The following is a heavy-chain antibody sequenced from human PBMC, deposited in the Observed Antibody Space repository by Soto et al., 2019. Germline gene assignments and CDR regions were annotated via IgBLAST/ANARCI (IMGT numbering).Heavy chain of an antibody. J-gene: IGHJ6*02. V-gene: IGHV1-69*13. CDR1: GGTFSSYA. CDR3: ARDSRYYDFWSGSRLRGYYYYGMDV. CDR2: IIPIFGTA. D-gene: IGHD3-3*01. Sequence: SVKVSCKASGGTFSSYAISWVRQAPGQGLEWMGGIIPIFGTANYAQKFQGRVTITADESTSTAYMELSSLRSEDTAVYYCARDSRYYDFWSGSRLRGYYYYGMDVWGQGTTVTVS.